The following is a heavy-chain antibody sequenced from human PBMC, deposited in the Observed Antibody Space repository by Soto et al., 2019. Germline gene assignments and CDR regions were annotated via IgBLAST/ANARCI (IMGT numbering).Heavy chain of an antibody. D-gene: IGHD1-26*01. CDR1: GFTLSDFS. CDR2: LGYNGDST. Sequence: PGGSLRLSCAASGFTLSDFSMHWVRQAAGKGLEFVSALGYNGDSTYYANSVKGRFTISRDNAKNTLYLQMNSLRAEDTAVYYCVREAYYYYGMDVWGQGTTVTVSS. CDR3: VREAYYYYGMDV. J-gene: IGHJ6*02. V-gene: IGHV3-64D*06.